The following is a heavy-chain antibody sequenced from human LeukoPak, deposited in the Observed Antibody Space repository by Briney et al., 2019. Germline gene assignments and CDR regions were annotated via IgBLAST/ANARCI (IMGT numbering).Heavy chain of an antibody. CDR2: ISGSGGST. Sequence: GGSLRLSCAASGFTFSSHAMSWVRQAPGKGLEWVSAISGSGGSTYYADSVKGRFTISRDNSKNTLYLQMNSLRAEDTAVYYCAKVASFMVRGVINFYYYYYMDVWGKGTTVTVSS. V-gene: IGHV3-23*01. J-gene: IGHJ6*03. D-gene: IGHD3-10*01. CDR3: AKVASFMVRGVINFYYYYYMDV. CDR1: GFTFSSHA.